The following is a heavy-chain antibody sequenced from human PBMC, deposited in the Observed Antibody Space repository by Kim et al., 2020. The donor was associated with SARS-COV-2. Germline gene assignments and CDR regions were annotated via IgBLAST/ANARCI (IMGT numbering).Heavy chain of an antibody. CDR3: ASPRIRGYSGYDAIDY. CDR2: INPNSGGT. CDR1: GYTFTGYY. V-gene: IGHV1-2*06. D-gene: IGHD5-12*01. J-gene: IGHJ4*02. Sequence: ASVKVSCKASGYTFTGYYMHWVRQAPGQGLEWMGRINPNSGGTNYAQKFQGRVTMTRDTSISTAYMELSRLRSDDTAVYYCASPRIRGYSGYDAIDYWGQGTLVTVSS.